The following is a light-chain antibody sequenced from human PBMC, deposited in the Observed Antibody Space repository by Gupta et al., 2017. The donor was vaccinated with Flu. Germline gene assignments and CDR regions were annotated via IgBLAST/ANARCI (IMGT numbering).Light chain of an antibody. Sequence: QSPLPQPRSASGSPGPWVTISCTGTSSDVGGYNYDSWYQQHPGTAPKLLIYEVSKRPSGVPDRFSGSKSGTTASLTINGLQAEDEADYYCSSYEGSNTGVVFGGGTKLTVL. CDR3: SSYEGSNTGVV. CDR1: SSDVGGYNY. CDR2: EVS. J-gene: IGLJ2*01. V-gene: IGLV2-11*01.